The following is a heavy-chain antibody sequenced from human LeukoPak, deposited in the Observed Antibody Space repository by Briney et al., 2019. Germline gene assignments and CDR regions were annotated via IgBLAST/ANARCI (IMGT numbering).Heavy chain of an antibody. CDR2: ISGSGGSK. D-gene: IGHD6-19*01. V-gene: IGHV3-23*01. CDR1: GFTFSSYA. Sequence: GGSLRLSCAASGFTFSSYAMSWVRQAPGKGLDWVSAISGSGGSKYYADSVKGRFPIYRDNSKNTLYLQMNSVRAEDKAVYYCATGQGSGWNIWFDLWGRGIRVTVSS. CDR3: ATGQGSGWNIWFDL. J-gene: IGHJ5*02.